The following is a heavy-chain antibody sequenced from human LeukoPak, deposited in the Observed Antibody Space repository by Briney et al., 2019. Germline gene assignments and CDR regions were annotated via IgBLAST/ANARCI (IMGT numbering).Heavy chain of an antibody. V-gene: IGHV4-4*07. CDR1: GVSISGFY. CDR3: ARDPSQHNYYALDV. Sequence: PSETLSLTCTVSGVSISGFYWGWVRQPAGKGLEYIGRIHTNGNTNYNPSLQSRVTMSVDTSKNQFSLKLSSVTAADTAVYYCARDPSQHNYYALDVWGAGTTVTVSS. CDR2: IHTNGNT. J-gene: IGHJ6*04.